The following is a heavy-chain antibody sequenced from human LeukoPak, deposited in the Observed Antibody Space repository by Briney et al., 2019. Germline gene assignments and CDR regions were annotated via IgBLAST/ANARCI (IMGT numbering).Heavy chain of an antibody. V-gene: IGHV3-7*04. CDR1: VLTLSNYW. CDR3: ARKAYDSDCFDF. Sequence: PRGSLRLSCAASVLTLSNYWMTWVRQAPGKGLEWVGNIKKDGSDQYYVGSVKGRFTISRDNAKNSLYMQMNNLRDEDTAVYYCARKAYDSDCFDFWGQGTPVTVSS. J-gene: IGHJ4*02. CDR2: IKKDGSDQ. D-gene: IGHD2-21*01.